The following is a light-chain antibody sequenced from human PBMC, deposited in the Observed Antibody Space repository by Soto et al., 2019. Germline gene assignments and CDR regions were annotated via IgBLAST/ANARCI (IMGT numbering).Light chain of an antibody. V-gene: IGLV1-51*02. CDR2: EDN. CDR1: DSNLENNH. Sequence: QAVVTQPPSVSAAPGQKVTISCSGGDSNLENNHASWYQHLPGTTPKLIIYEDNKRPSGIPDRFSGSKSGTSATLGITGLQTGDEADYYCGTWDISLSGGVFGGGTKVTVL. J-gene: IGLJ3*02. CDR3: GTWDISLSGGV.